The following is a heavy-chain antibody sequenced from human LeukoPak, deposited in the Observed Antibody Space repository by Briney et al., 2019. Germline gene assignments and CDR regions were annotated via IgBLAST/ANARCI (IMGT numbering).Heavy chain of an antibody. CDR3: ARRETGSSGSSHFDY. V-gene: IGHV5-51*01. D-gene: IGHD3-10*01. Sequence: HGESLKISCKGSGYNFPSYWIGWVRQMPGKGLEWMGVIYPGDSDTRYSPPFQGQVTMSVDKSNSTAYLQWSSLKASDTAMYYCARRETGSSGSSHFDYWGQGTLVTVSS. CDR1: GYNFPSYW. J-gene: IGHJ4*02. CDR2: IYPGDSDT.